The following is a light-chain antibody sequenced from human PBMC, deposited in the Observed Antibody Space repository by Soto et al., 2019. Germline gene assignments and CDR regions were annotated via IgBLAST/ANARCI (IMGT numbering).Light chain of an antibody. CDR1: QEITNY. CDR2: GAS. V-gene: IGKV1-39*01. CDR3: QQCYRTPVT. Sequence: DIQMTQAPSSLSASVADRVPITCRASQEITNYLNWYQQKPGKAPRLLIYGASSLQSGVPSRFSGSGSGTDFTLTISTLQPEDFATYYCQQCYRTPVTFGQGTRLEIK. J-gene: IGKJ5*01.